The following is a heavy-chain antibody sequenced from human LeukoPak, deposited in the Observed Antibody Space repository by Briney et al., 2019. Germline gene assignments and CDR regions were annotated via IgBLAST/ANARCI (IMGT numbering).Heavy chain of an antibody. CDR2: IYYSGST. D-gene: IGHD4-17*01. J-gene: IGHJ6*02. V-gene: IGHV4-31*03. CDR3: ARGRDYVAAVYYYGMDV. CDR1: GGSISSGGYY. Sequence: SETLSLTCTVSGGSISSGGYYWSWIRQRPGKGLEWIGYIYYSGSTYYNPSLKSRVTISVDTSKNQFSLKLSSVTAADTAVYYCARGRDYVAAVYYYGMDVWGQGTTVTVSS.